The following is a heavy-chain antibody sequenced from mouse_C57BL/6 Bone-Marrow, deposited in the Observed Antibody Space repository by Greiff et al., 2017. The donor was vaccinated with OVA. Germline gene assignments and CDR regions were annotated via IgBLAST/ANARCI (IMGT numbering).Heavy chain of an antibody. D-gene: IGHD1-1*01. V-gene: IGHV1-82*01. CDR1: GYAFSSSW. Sequence: VKLQESGPELVKPGASVKISCKASGYAFSSSWMNWVKQRPGKGLEWIGRIYPGDGDTNYNGKFKGKATLTADKSSSTAYMQLSSLTSEDSAVYFCARKYYGSRWYFDVWGTGTTVTVSS. CDR3: ARKYYGSRWYFDV. CDR2: IYPGDGDT. J-gene: IGHJ1*03.